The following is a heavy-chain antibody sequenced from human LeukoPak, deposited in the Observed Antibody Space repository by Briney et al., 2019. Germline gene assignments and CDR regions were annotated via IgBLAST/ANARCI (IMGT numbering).Heavy chain of an antibody. J-gene: IGHJ3*02. CDR2: IGTAGDT. V-gene: IGHV3-13*01. CDR1: GFTFSSYD. D-gene: IGHD3-10*01. CDR3: ARAQGRGFMFYAFDI. Sequence: GGSLRLSCAASGFTFSSYDMHWVRHATGKGLEWVSAIGTAGDTYYPGSVKGRFTISRENAKNSLYLQMNSLRAGDTAVYYCARAQGRGFMFYAFDIWGQGTMVTVSS.